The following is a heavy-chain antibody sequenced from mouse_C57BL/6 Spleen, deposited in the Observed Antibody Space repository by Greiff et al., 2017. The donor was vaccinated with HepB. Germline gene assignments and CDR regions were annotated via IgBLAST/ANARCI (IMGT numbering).Heavy chain of an antibody. J-gene: IGHJ3*01. Sequence: VQLVESGGGLVKPGGSLKLSCAASGFTFSDYGMHWVRQAPEKGLEWVAYISSGSSTIYYADTVKGRFTISRDNAKNTLFLQMTSLRSEDTAMYYCARDYYGSVAWFAYWGQGTLVTVSA. CDR2: ISSGSSTI. D-gene: IGHD1-1*01. CDR3: ARDYYGSVAWFAY. CDR1: GFTFSDYG. V-gene: IGHV5-17*01.